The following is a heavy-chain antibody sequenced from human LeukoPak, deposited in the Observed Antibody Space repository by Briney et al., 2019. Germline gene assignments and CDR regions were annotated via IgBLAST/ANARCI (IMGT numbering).Heavy chain of an antibody. CDR3: AKKFTGTTVISGDYFDY. CDR2: ISNNGGYT. D-gene: IGHD4-17*01. CDR1: GFTFSSSA. Sequence: GGSLRLSCAASGFTFSSSAMSWVRQAPGKGLEWVSAISNNGGYTYYADSVKGRFTISRDNSKNTLYLQMNSLRAEDTAVYYCAKKFTGTTVISGDYFDYWGQGTLVTVSS. V-gene: IGHV3-23*01. J-gene: IGHJ4*02.